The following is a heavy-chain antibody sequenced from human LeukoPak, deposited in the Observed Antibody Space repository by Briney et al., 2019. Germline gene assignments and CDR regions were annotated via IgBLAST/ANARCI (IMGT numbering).Heavy chain of an antibody. CDR1: GFTFNSYI. CDR2: ISGSGGST. V-gene: IGHV3-21*01. CDR3: ARDGAWFGESPNYYYYYMDV. D-gene: IGHD3-10*01. J-gene: IGHJ6*03. Sequence: PGGSLRLSCAASGFTFNSYIMNWVRQAPGKGLEWVSAISGSGGSTYYADSVKGRFTISRDNAKNSLYLQMNSLRAEDTAVYYCARDGAWFGESPNYYYYYMDVWGKGTTVTVSS.